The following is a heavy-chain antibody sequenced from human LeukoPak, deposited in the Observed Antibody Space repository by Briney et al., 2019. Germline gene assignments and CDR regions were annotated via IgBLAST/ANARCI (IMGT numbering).Heavy chain of an antibody. V-gene: IGHV1-46*01. Sequence: EASVKVSCKAFGYTFTSNYMHWVRQAPGQGLEWMGWINPNSGGTSYAQKFQGRVTMTRDTSTSTVYMELSSLRSEDTAVYYCARDESSTGGDYWGQGTLVTVSS. D-gene: IGHD4-17*01. J-gene: IGHJ4*02. CDR2: INPNSGGT. CDR1: GYTFTSNY. CDR3: ARDESSTGGDY.